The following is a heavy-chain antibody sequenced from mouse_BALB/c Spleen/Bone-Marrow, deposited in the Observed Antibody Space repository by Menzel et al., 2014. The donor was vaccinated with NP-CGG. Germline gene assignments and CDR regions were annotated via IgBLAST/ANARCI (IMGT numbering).Heavy chain of an antibody. V-gene: IGHV14-3*02. CDR1: GFNIRDTY. CDR3: ARGVRQLGLPF. CDR2: IDPAKDNT. Sequence: EVQLQESGAELVKPGASVKLSCTSSGFNIRDTYIHWVKQRPERGPEWIGKIDPAKDNTEYDPKFQGKATITADTPSNTAYLQLSSLTSEDTAVYYCARGVRQLGLPFWGQGTLVTVST. D-gene: IGHD3-2*01. J-gene: IGHJ3*01.